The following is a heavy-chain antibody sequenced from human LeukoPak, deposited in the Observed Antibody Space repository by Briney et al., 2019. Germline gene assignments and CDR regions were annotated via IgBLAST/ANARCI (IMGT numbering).Heavy chain of an antibody. CDR2: IRY. CDR3: AKDFNWAFDY. D-gene: IGHD1-1*01. J-gene: IGHJ4*02. Sequence: GGSLRLSCAASGFTFSSYWMSWVRQAPGRGLDWVAHIRYYADSVKGRFTISRDISKNTVYLQMNSLRVEDTAVYYCAKDFNWAFDYWGQGTLVTVSS. V-gene: IGHV3-30*02. CDR1: GFTFSSYW.